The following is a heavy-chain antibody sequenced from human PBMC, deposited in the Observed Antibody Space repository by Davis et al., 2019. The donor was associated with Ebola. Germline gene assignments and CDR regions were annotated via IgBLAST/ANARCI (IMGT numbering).Heavy chain of an antibody. CDR1: GFTFTNYD. CDR3: AKSHCSGGSCPYYFDF. D-gene: IGHD2-15*01. V-gene: IGHV3-13*01. Sequence: GGSLRLSCKASGFTFTNYDMPWVSQATGKGLDWVSAIDTAGETYYPGSVKGRFTISRENAKNSLYLQMNSLRAGDTAVYYCAKSHCSGGSCPYYFDFWGQGIQVTVSS. J-gene: IGHJ4*02. CDR2: IDTAGET.